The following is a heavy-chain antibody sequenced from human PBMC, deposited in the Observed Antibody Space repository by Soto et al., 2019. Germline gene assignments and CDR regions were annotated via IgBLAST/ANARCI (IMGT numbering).Heavy chain of an antibody. Sequence: SPTCTVDSISTYYWNGIRQTPGKGLEWIGYIHYSWSTKYNPSLKSRVTISLDTSRNQFSLKMTSVIAADAGVYYCATGIGWLFDYWGEGALDTAPQ. CDR3: ATGIGWLFDY. CDR2: IHYSWST. J-gene: IGHJ4*02. D-gene: IGHD6-19*01. CDR1: SISTYY. V-gene: IGHV4-59*08.